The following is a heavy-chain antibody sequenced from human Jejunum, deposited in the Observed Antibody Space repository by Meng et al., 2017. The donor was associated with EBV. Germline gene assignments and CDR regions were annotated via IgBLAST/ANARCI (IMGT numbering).Heavy chain of an antibody. J-gene: IGHJ4*02. V-gene: IGHV4-39*01. D-gene: IGHD4-17*01. CDR1: GGSISSSIYC. CDR2: ICFSDYT. CDR3: AMGPDYAKSGY. Sequence: QPHLQESGPGLVKPSETLSLTCTVSGGSISSSIYCWGWIRQPPGKGLEWIGSICFSDYTYHNPSLKSRVTISADTSKNQFSLSLTSVTAADTAVYYCAMGPDYAKSGYWGQGTLVTVSS.